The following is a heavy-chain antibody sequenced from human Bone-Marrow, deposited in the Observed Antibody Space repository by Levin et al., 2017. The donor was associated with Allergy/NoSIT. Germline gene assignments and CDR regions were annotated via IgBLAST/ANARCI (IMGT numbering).Heavy chain of an antibody. V-gene: IGHV3-33*01. Sequence: QSGGSLRLSCAASGFIFGDYGMHWVRQAPGKGLEWVAVIWYDGNNKYYGDSVKGRFTISRDNSKKSLYLQMNSLRAEDTAVYYCVRGPLRYSTTWDDAFDLWGLGTMVIVSS. CDR2: IWYDGNNK. J-gene: IGHJ3*01. CDR3: VRGPLRYSTTWDDAFDL. D-gene: IGHD6-13*01. CDR1: GFIFGDYG.